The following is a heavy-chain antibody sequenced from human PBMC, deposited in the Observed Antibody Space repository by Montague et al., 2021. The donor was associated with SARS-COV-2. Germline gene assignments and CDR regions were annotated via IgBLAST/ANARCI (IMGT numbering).Heavy chain of an antibody. CDR2: INYSGSA. D-gene: IGHD2-2*01. V-gene: IGHV4-59*01. J-gene: IGHJ6*02. CDR3: ARRGVVVIPAVVEYYYGMDV. Sequence: SETLSLTCTVSGGSISSYYWNWIRQSPGKGLEWIGYINYSGSANYNPSLKSRVTISVDTSMNQLSLNLSSVTAADTAVYYCARRGVVVIPAVVEYYYGMDVWGQGTTVTVSS. CDR1: GGSISSYY.